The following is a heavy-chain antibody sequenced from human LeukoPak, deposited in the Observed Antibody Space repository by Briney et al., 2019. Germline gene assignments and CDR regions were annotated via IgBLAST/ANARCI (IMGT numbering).Heavy chain of an antibody. CDR1: GYTFTSYY. CDR3: ARVWLTKLYYFDY. J-gene: IGHJ4*02. CDR2: INPNSGGT. Sequence: ASVKVSCKASGYTFTSYYMHWVRQAPGQGLEWMGWINPNSGGTNYAQKFQGRVTMTRDTSISTAYMELSRLRSDDTAVYYCARVWLTKLYYFDYWGQGTLVTVSS. D-gene: IGHD5-24*01. V-gene: IGHV1-2*02.